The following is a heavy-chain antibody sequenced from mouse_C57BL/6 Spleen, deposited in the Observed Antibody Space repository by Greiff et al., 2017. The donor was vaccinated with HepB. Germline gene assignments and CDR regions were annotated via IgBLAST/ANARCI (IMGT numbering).Heavy chain of an antibody. CDR2: IDPSDSYT. V-gene: IGHV1-59*01. CDR3: ARGWQLGAYYFDY. CDR1: GYTFTSYW. D-gene: IGHD3-1*01. Sequence: QVQLQQPGAELVRPGTSVKLSCKASGYTFTSYWMHWVKQRPGQGLEWIGVIDPSDSYTNYNQKFKGKATLTVDTSSGTAYMQLSSLTSEDSAVYYGARGWQLGAYYFDYWGQGTTLTVSS. J-gene: IGHJ2*01.